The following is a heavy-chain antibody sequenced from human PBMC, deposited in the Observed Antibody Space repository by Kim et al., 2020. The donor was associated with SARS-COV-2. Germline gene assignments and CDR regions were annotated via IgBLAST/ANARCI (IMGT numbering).Heavy chain of an antibody. V-gene: IGHV3-33*01. D-gene: IGHD6-19*01. Sequence: YADPVKGRFTISRDNSKNPLYLQMNSLRAEDTAVYYCARDSRGWSKYYFDYWGQGTLVTVSS. CDR3: ARDSRGWSKYYFDY. J-gene: IGHJ4*02.